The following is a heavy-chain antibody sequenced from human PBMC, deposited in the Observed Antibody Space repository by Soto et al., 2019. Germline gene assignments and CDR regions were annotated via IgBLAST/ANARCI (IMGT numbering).Heavy chain of an antibody. J-gene: IGHJ4*02. Sequence: PSETLSLTCTVSGGSISSYYWSWIRQPPGKGLEWIGYIYYSGSTNYNPSLKSRVTISVDTSKNQFSLKLSSVTAADTAVYYCARAASWYEADYWGQGTLVTVSS. D-gene: IGHD6-13*01. CDR2: IYYSGST. V-gene: IGHV4-59*01. CDR3: ARAASWYEADY. CDR1: GGSISSYY.